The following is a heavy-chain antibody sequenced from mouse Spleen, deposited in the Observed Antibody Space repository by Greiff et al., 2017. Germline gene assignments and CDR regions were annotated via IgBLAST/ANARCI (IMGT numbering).Heavy chain of an antibody. Sequence: VQLKQPGAELVKPGASVKIPCKASGYTFTDYNMDWVKQSHGKSLEWIGDINPNNGGTIYNQKFKGKATLTVDKSSSTAYMELRSLTSEDTAVYYCARGVRRRVFDYWGQGTTLTVSS. CDR3: ARGVRRRVFDY. D-gene: IGHD2-14*01. CDR2: INPNNGGT. J-gene: IGHJ2*01. V-gene: IGHV1-18*01. CDR1: GYTFTDYN.